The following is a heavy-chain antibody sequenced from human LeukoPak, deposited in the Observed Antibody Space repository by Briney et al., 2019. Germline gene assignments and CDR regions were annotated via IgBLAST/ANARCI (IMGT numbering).Heavy chain of an antibody. CDR2: IYYSGST. D-gene: IGHD2-15*01. CDR1: GGSISSYY. V-gene: IGHV4-59*08. Sequence: PLETLSLTCTVSGGSISSYYWSWIRQPPGKGLEWIGYIYYSGSTNYNPSLKSRVTISVDTSKNQFSLKLSSVTAADTAVYYCARHGESGCSGGSCYSGFYFDYWGQGTLVTVSS. J-gene: IGHJ4*02. CDR3: ARHGESGCSGGSCYSGFYFDY.